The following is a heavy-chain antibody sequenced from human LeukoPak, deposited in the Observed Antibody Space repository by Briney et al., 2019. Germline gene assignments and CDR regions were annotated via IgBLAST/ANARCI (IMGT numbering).Heavy chain of an antibody. J-gene: IGHJ4*02. V-gene: IGHV3-7*01. D-gene: IGHD3-10*01. CDR2: IKQDGSEK. Sequence: ETLSLTCAVYGGSFSGYYWSWIRQPPGKGLEWVANIKQDGSEKYYVDSVKGRFTISRDNAKNSLYLQMNSLRAEDTAVYYCAREVRGVNDYWGQGTLVTVSS. CDR3: AREVRGVNDY. CDR1: GGSFSGYY.